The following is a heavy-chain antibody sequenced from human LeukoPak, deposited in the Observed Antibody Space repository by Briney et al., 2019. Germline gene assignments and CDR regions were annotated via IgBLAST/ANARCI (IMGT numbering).Heavy chain of an antibody. V-gene: IGHV1-46*03. CDR2: INPSGGST. J-gene: IGHJ4*02. Sequence: ASVKVSCKASGYTFTSYYMHWVRQAPGQGLEWMGIINPSGGSTSYAQEFQGRVTMTRDTSTSTVYMELSSLRSEDTAVYYCARALFVDAYFDYWGQGTLVTVSS. D-gene: IGHD2-21*01. CDR1: GYTFTSYY. CDR3: ARALFVDAYFDY.